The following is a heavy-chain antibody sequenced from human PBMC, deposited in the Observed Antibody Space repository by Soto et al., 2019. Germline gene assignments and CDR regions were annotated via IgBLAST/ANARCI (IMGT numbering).Heavy chain of an antibody. Sequence: SETLSLTCTVSGGSISSGGYYWSWIRQHPGKGLEWIGYIYYSGSTYYNPSLKSRVTISVDTSKNQFSLKLSSVTAADTAVYYCARDLRYYDFWSGTTGMDVWAKGTTVTVAS. CDR2: IYYSGST. D-gene: IGHD3-3*01. V-gene: IGHV4-31*03. CDR1: GGSISSGGYY. J-gene: IGHJ6*04. CDR3: ARDLRYYDFWSGTTGMDV.